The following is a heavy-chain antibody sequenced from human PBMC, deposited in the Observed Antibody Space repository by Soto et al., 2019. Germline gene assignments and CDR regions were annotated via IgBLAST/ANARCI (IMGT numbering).Heavy chain of an antibody. CDR1: GYTFTRFG. V-gene: IGHV1-18*04. CDR3: AKTHNSESGRFDP. J-gene: IGHJ5*02. D-gene: IGHD1-1*01. Sequence: QVELVQSGGEIRKPGASVTVSCKTAGYTFTRFGITWLRQAPGQGLEWMGWISPYSGNTKYAKKFQGRVTITSDKSTSTVYMDLRGLRSDDTATYYCAKTHNSESGRFDPWGQGTLVTVSS. CDR2: ISPYSGNT.